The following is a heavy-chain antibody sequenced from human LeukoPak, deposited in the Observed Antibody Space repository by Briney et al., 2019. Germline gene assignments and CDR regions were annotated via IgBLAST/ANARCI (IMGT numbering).Heavy chain of an antibody. Sequence: VGSLRLSCAASGFTFSDYYMSWIRQAPGKGLEWVSYISSSGSTIYYADSAKGRFTISRDNAKNSLYLQMNSMRADNRAVYYCARDEWELPGYWGKGTLVTVSS. CDR3: ARDEWELPGY. CDR2: ISSSGSTI. CDR1: GFTFSDYY. J-gene: IGHJ4*02. D-gene: IGHD1-26*01. V-gene: IGHV3-11*04.